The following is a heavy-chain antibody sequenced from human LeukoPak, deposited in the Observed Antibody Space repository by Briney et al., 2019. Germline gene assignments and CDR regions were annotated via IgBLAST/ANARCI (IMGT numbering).Heavy chain of an antibody. CDR2: FFYSGST. D-gene: IGHD5/OR15-5a*01. CDR3: ARHLGMSTMDY. CDR1: AGSISSSNKY. V-gene: IGHV4-39*01. J-gene: IGHJ4*02. Sequence: SETLSLTCTVSAGSISSSNKYWGWIRQSPGKGLEWIGNFFYSGSTYYNPSLKSRVTISVDTSKNQFSLNLRSVAAADTAVYYCARHLGMSTMDYWGQGTLVTVSS.